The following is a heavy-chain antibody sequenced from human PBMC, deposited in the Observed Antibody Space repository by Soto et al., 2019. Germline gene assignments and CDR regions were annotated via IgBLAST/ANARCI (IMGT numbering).Heavy chain of an antibody. CDR3: AWFLGFCGSPSCYPGFAP. D-gene: IGHD2-2*01. Sequence: SETLSLTCSVSGGSISSYYWSWIRQPPGKGLELIGYIYYSGNTNYNPSLKSRVTISVDTSKNQFSLKLSSVTAADTALYYCAWFLGFCGSPSCYPGFAPWGKGSQVTVSS. J-gene: IGHJ5*02. CDR2: IYYSGNT. V-gene: IGHV4-59*01. CDR1: GGSISSYY.